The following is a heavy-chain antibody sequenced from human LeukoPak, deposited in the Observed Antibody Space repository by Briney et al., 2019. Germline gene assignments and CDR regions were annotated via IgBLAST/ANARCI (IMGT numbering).Heavy chain of an antibody. Sequence: PGGSLRLSCAASGFTFSSYGMHWVRQAPGKGLEWVAVISYDGSNKYYADSVKGRFTISRDNSKNTLYLQMNSLRAEDTAVYYCAKDYDILTGYPSYVDYWGQGTLVTVSS. V-gene: IGHV3-30*18. CDR2: ISYDGSNK. CDR1: GFTFSSYG. D-gene: IGHD3-9*01. CDR3: AKDYDILTGYPSYVDY. J-gene: IGHJ4*02.